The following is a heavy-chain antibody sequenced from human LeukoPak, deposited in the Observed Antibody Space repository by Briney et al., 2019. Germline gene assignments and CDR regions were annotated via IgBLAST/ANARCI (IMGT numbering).Heavy chain of an antibody. V-gene: IGHV3-20*04. D-gene: IGHD3-22*01. Sequence: GGSLRLSCAASGFTFDDYGMSWVRQAPGKGLEWVSGINWNGGSTGYADCVKGRFTISRDNARNSLYLQMNSLRAEDTALYYCARDANYDSSGIDAFDIWGQGTMVTVSS. J-gene: IGHJ3*02. CDR1: GFTFDDYG. CDR2: INWNGGST. CDR3: ARDANYDSSGIDAFDI.